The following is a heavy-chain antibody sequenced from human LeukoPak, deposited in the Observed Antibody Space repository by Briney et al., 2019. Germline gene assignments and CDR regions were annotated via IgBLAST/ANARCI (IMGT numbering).Heavy chain of an antibody. Sequence: GGSLRLSYAASGFTFSSYGMHWVRQAPGKGLEWVAFIRYGGSNKYYADSVKGRFTISRDNSKNTLYLQMNSLRAEDTAVYYCAKGTTPYYYYYYYMDVWGKGTTVTVSS. CDR2: IRYGGSNK. J-gene: IGHJ6*03. CDR3: AKGTTPYYYYYYYMDV. V-gene: IGHV3-30*02. D-gene: IGHD4-17*01. CDR1: GFTFSSYG.